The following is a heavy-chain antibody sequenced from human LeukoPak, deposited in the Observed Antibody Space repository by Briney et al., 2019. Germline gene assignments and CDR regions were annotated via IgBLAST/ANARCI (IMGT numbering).Heavy chain of an antibody. CDR2: FDPEDGET. V-gene: IGHV1-24*01. D-gene: IGHD4-17*01. Sequence: ASVKVSCKVSGYTLTELSMHWVRPAPGKGLEGMGGFDPEDGETIYAQKFQGRVTMTEDTSTDTAYMELSSLRSEDTAVYYCATVYYGDYEFDYWGQGTLVTVSS. CDR3: ATVYYGDYEFDY. J-gene: IGHJ4*02. CDR1: GYTLTELS.